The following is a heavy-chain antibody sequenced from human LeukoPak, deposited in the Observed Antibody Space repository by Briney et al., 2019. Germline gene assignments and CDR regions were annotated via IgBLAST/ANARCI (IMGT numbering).Heavy chain of an antibody. D-gene: IGHD6-19*01. J-gene: IGHJ4*02. CDR2: ISGSGGST. V-gene: IGHV3-23*01. CDR3: ARDRGVAGTGNYYFDY. Sequence: GGTLRLSCAASGFTFSSYGMSWVRQAPGKGLEWVSAISGSGGSTYYADSVKGRFTISRDNAKNSLYLQMDSLRAEDTAVYYCARDRGVAGTGNYYFDYWGQGTLVTVSS. CDR1: GFTFSSYG.